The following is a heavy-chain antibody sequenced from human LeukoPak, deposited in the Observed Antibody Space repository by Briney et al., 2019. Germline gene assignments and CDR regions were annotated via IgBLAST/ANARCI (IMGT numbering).Heavy chain of an antibody. CDR1: GYTFTSYD. CDR2: MNPNSGNT. D-gene: IGHD2-21*01. Sequence: ASVKVSCKASGYTFTSYDINWVRQASGQGLEWMGWMNPNSGNTGYAQKFQGRVTITRNTSISTAYMELSSLRSEDTAVYYCATDPILWWSLQHWGQGTLVTVSS. V-gene: IGHV1-8*03. J-gene: IGHJ1*01. CDR3: ATDPILWWSLQH.